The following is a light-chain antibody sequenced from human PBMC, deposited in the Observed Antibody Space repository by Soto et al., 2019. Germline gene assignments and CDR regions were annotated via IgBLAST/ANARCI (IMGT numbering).Light chain of an antibody. CDR2: AAS. CDR1: QDINSY. J-gene: IGKJ4*01. CDR3: QQTYTTRALT. V-gene: IGKV1-39*01. Sequence: DIQMTQSPATLSASVGDRVTITCRASQDINSYLNWYQHKPGKSPKLLIYAASSLQSGVPSRFSGSESGTDFTLTINSLQPDDSAIYHCQQTYTTRALTFGGATKVDIK.